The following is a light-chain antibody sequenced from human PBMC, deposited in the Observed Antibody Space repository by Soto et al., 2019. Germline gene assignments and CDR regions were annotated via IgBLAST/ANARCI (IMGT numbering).Light chain of an antibody. J-gene: IGKJ2*02. CDR1: ESISSKS. V-gene: IGKV3-20*01. Sequence: EIVLTQSPGTLSLSPGERATLSCRAIESISSKSLAWYQQKPGQAPRLLIYGTFNRATGIPDRFSGSGSGTDFTLTISRLEPEDFAVYFCQQYGSSPCTFGQGTKLEI. CDR3: QQYGSSPCT. CDR2: GTF.